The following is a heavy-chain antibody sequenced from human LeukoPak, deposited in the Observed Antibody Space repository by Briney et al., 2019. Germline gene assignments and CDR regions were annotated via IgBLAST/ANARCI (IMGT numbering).Heavy chain of an antibody. V-gene: IGHV3-48*04. D-gene: IGHD2-2*01. Sequence: GGSLRLSCAASGLTFSSSNMNWVRQAPGKGLEWISYIRSTSSPIYYADSVKGRFTISRDNAKNSLYLQMNSLRAEDTAVYYCATDFPCSSTSCYWGYWGQGTLVTVSS. CDR1: GLTFSSSN. CDR2: IRSTSSPI. CDR3: ATDFPCSSTSCYWGY. J-gene: IGHJ4*02.